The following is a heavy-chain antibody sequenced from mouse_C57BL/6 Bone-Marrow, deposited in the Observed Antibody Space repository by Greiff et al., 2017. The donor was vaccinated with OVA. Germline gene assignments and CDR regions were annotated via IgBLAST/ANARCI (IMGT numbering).Heavy chain of an antibody. CDR3: ARRGSSYAFFAD. Sequence: EVMLVESGGDLVKPGGSLKLSCAASGFTFSSYGMSWVRPTPDKRLEWVATISSGGGYTYYPASVKGRFTISRDNAKNTLYLQMSSLKSEDTAMYYCARRGSSYAFFADWGQGTLVTVSA. J-gene: IGHJ3*01. D-gene: IGHD1-1*01. V-gene: IGHV5-6*02. CDR2: ISSGGGYT. CDR1: GFTFSSYG.